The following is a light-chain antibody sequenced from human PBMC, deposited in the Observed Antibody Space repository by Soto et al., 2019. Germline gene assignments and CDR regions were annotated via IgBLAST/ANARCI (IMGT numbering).Light chain of an antibody. CDR1: SSDVGAYDY. CDR3: SSYTSSSTRV. Sequence: QSVLTQPASVPGSPGQSITISCTGTSSDVGAYDYVSWYQQHPDKAPKLMIYEVSNRPSGVSNRFSGSKSVNTATLTISWLQAEDEADYYCSSYTSSSTRVFGTGTKVTVL. V-gene: IGLV2-14*03. J-gene: IGLJ1*01. CDR2: EVS.